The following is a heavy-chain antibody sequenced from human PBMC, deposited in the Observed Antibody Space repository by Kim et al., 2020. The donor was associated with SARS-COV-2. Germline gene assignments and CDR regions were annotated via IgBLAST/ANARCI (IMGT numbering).Heavy chain of an antibody. Sequence: ASVKVSCKVSGYTLTELSMHWVRQAPGKGLEWMGGFDPEDGETIYAQKFQGRVTMTEDTSTDTAYMELSSLRSEDTAVYYCATVLITMVRGDEAFDIWGQGTMVTVSS. CDR2: FDPEDGET. D-gene: IGHD3-10*01. J-gene: IGHJ3*02. V-gene: IGHV1-24*01. CDR1: GYTLTELS. CDR3: ATVLITMVRGDEAFDI.